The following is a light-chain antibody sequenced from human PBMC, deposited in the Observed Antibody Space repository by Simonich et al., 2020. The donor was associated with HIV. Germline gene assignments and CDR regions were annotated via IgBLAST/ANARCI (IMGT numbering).Light chain of an antibody. CDR3: QQYNSYSPYI. J-gene: IGKJ2*01. CDR2: TAS. CDR1: QSISRY. Sequence: DIQMTQSPSSLSASLGDRDTITCRASQSISRYLNWYQQKPGKAPNLLIYTASTLQSGVPSRFSGSGSGTEFTLTISSLQPDDFATYYCQQYNSYSPYIFGQGTKLEIK. V-gene: IGKV1-5*01.